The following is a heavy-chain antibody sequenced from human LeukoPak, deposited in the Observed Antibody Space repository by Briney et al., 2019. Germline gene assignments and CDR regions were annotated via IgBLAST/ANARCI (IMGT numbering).Heavy chain of an antibody. CDR2: INSDGSST. V-gene: IGHV3-74*01. Sequence: GGSLRLSCAASGFTFSSYWMHWVRQAPGKGLVWVSRINSDGSSTSYADSVKGRFTISRDNAKNTLYLQMNSLRAEDTAVYYCARERGYSSGWYLDYWGQGTLVTVSS. CDR1: GFTFSSYW. D-gene: IGHD6-19*01. CDR3: ARERGYSSGWYLDY. J-gene: IGHJ4*02.